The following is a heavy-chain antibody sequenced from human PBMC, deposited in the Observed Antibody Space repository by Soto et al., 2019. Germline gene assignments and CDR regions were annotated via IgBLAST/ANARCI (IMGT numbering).Heavy chain of an antibody. CDR2: ISGSAGSA. V-gene: IGHV3-23*01. Sequence: PGGSLRLSCAASGFTFSSYAMSWVRQAPGKGLEWVSTISGSAGSAYYADSVKGRFSISRDNSKNTLRLQMNSLRADDTAVYYCAKDGASGSYPPYYYFGMDVWGQGTTVTVSS. J-gene: IGHJ6*02. D-gene: IGHD1-26*01. CDR3: AKDGASGSYPPYYYFGMDV. CDR1: GFTFSSYA.